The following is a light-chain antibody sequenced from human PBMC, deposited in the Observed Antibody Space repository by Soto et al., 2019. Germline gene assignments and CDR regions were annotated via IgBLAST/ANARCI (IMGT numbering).Light chain of an antibody. CDR1: QSVSSN. J-gene: IGKJ4*01. V-gene: IGKV3-15*01. Sequence: ITHAPATLSVSPGERATLSCRASQSVSSNLAWYQQKPGQAPRLLIYGASTRATGIPARFSGSGSGTEFTLTISSLQSEDFAVYYCQQYNNWPPLTFGGGTKVDIK. CDR2: GAS. CDR3: QQYNNWPPLT.